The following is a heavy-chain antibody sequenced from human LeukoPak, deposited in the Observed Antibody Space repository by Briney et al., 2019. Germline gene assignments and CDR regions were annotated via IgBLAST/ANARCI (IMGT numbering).Heavy chain of an antibody. Sequence: SETLSLTCAVYGGSFSVYYWSWIRQPPGKGLEWIGEINHSGSTNYNPSLKSRVTISVDTSKNQFSLKLSSVTAADTAVYYCARGPTNPDFWSGYSVYYYYYGMDVWGQGTTVTVSS. J-gene: IGHJ6*02. D-gene: IGHD3-3*01. V-gene: IGHV4-34*01. CDR3: ARGPTNPDFWSGYSVYYYYYGMDV. CDR1: GGSFSVYY. CDR2: INHSGST.